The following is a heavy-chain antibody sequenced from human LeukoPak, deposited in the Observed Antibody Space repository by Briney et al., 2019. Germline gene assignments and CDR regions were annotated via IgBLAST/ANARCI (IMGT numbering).Heavy chain of an antibody. CDR1: GFTFSSYW. Sequence: PGGSLRLFCAASGFTFSSYWMHWVRQAPGKGLVWVSRINSDGSSTSYADSVKGRFTISRDNAKNTLYLQMNSLRAEDTAVYYCAREATVTPDDAFDIWGQGTMVTVSS. D-gene: IGHD4-17*01. V-gene: IGHV3-74*01. CDR3: AREATVTPDDAFDI. J-gene: IGHJ3*02. CDR2: INSDGSST.